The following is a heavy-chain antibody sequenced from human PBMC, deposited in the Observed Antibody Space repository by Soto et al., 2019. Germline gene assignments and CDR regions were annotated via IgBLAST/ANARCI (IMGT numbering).Heavy chain of an antibody. CDR1: GGSISSGGYY. CDR2: IYYSGST. CDR3: AAAVAGTGRFDY. J-gene: IGHJ4*02. D-gene: IGHD6-19*01. Sequence: TLSLTCTVSGGSISSGGYYWSWIRQHPGKGLEWIGYIYYSGSTYYNPSLKSRVTISVDTSKNQFSLKLSSVTAADTAVYYCAAAVAGTGRFDYWGQGTLVTVSS. V-gene: IGHV4-31*02.